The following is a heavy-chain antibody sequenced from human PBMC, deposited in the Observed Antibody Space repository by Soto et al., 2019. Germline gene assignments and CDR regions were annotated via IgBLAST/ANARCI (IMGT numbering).Heavy chain of an antibody. CDR2: INPSGGST. D-gene: IGHD3-22*01. CDR1: GYTFTSYY. Sequence: ASVKVSCKASGYTFTSYYMHWVRQAPGQGLEWMGIINPSGGSTSYAQKFQGRVTMTRDTSTSTVYMELSRLRSDDTAVYYCARAQYYYDSSDTGADDAFDIWGQGTLVTVSS. CDR3: ARAQYYYDSSDTGADDAFDI. J-gene: IGHJ3*02. V-gene: IGHV1-46*01.